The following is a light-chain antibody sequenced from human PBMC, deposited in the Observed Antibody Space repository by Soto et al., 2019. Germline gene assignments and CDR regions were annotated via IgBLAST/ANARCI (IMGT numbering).Light chain of an antibody. Sequence: QSVLTQPPSVSGAPGQRVTISCTGSSSNIGAGYAVQWYQQLPGTAPKLLIYGDNNRPSGVPDRFSGSRSDTSASLAITGLQAEDEADYYCQSSDSSLREVFGAGTKVTVL. CDR1: SSNIGAGYA. J-gene: IGLJ1*01. CDR2: GDN. CDR3: QSSDSSLREV. V-gene: IGLV1-40*01.